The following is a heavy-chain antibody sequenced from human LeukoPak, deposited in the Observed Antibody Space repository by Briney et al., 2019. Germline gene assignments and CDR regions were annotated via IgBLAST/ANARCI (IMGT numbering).Heavy chain of an antibody. J-gene: IGHJ4*02. D-gene: IGHD3-9*01. CDR1: GFTFSSYG. CDR3: AKGIPLTVFDY. V-gene: IGHV3-23*01. Sequence: PGGSLRLSCTASGFTFSSYGMSWVRQAPGKGLDWVSSISDSSDSPYYADSVKGRFTFSRDNSKNTLYLQMNTLRAEDTPVYYCAKGIPLTVFDYWGQGTLVTASS. CDR2: ISDSSDSP.